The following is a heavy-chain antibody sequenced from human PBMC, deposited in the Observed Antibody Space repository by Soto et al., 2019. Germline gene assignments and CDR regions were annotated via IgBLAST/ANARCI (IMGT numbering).Heavy chain of an antibody. CDR2: INAGNGNT. Sequence: ASVKVSCKASGYTFTSYAMHWVRQAPGQRLEWMGWINAGNGNTKYSQKFQGRVTITRDTSASTAYMELSSLRSEDTAVYYCARTLSYYHSSGYYPLDIWGQGTMVTVSS. CDR3: ARTLSYYHSSGYYPLDI. CDR1: GYTFTSYA. J-gene: IGHJ3*02. D-gene: IGHD3-22*01. V-gene: IGHV1-3*01.